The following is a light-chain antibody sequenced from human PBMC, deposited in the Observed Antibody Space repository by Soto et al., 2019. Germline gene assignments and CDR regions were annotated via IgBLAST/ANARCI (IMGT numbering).Light chain of an antibody. CDR3: LLYYGGALV. CDR1: TGAVTSGHY. J-gene: IGLJ2*01. V-gene: IGLV7-43*01. Sequence: QTVVTQEPSLTVSPGGTVTLTCASSTGAVTSGHYPNWFQQKPGQAPRALIYSTRNEHSWTPARFSGFLLGGKAALTLSGVQPEDEAEYYCLLYYGGALVFGGGTKLTVL. CDR2: STR.